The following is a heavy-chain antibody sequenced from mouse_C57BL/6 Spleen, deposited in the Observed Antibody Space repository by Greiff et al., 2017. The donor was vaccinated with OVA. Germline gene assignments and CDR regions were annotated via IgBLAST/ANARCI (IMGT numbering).Heavy chain of an antibody. CDR2: IRSKSNNYAT. Sequence: EVKLVESGGGLVQPKGSLKLSCAASGFGFNTYAMKWVRQAPGQGLEWVARIRSKSNNYATYYADSVKDRFTIHREDSESRLYLQMNNLKTYDTAMYYCGRQGTGGYYFDYWGQGTTLTVSS. D-gene: IGHD3-3*01. CDR1: GFGFNTYA. CDR3: GRQGTGGYYFDY. J-gene: IGHJ2*01. V-gene: IGHV10-1*01.